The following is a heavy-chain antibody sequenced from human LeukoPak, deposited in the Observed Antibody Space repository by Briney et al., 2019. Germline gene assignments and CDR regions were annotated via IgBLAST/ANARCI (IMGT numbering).Heavy chain of an antibody. CDR3: AKGREENYYDSSGFEDWFDP. J-gene: IGHJ5*02. V-gene: IGHV3-30*02. CDR1: GFTFSSYG. CDR2: IRYDGSNK. D-gene: IGHD3-22*01. Sequence: GGSLRLSCAASGFTFSSYGMHWVRQAPGKGLEWVAFIRYDGSNKYYADSVKGRFTISRDNSKNTLYLQMNSLRAEDTAVYYCAKGREENYYDSSGFEDWFDPWGQGTLVTVSS.